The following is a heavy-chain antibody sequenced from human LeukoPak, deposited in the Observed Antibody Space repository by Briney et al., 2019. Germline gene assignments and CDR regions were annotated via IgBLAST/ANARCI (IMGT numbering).Heavy chain of an antibody. D-gene: IGHD1-26*01. J-gene: IGHJ4*02. CDR1: GYTFTSYA. Sequence: GASVKVSCKASGYTFTSYAIHWVRQAPGQRLEWMGWFSAGNGNTKYSQNFQGSVTFISNTSATTAFMELSSLRSEDAAVYYCARDSGSGSNDYWGQGTLVTVSS. CDR3: ARDSGSGSNDY. V-gene: IGHV1-3*01. CDR2: FSAGNGNT.